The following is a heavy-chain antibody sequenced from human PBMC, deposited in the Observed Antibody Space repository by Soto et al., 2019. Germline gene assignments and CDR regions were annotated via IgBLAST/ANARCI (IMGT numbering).Heavy chain of an antibody. J-gene: IGHJ6*02. D-gene: IGHD2-2*01. Sequence: QVELVESGGGVVQPGRSLRLSCAASGFTFSSYAMHWVRQAPGKGLEWVAAIWYDGNNKYYADSVKGRFTISRDNSMNTIYLQMNSMRAEDTAVYHCARAYIVVDRYGMDVWGQGTTVTVSS. V-gene: IGHV3-33*01. CDR1: GFTFSSYA. CDR2: IWYDGNNK. CDR3: ARAYIVVDRYGMDV.